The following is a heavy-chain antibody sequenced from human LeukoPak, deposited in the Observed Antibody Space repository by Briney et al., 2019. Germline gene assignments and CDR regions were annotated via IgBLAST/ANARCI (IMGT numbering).Heavy chain of an antibody. CDR3: AKDRGPFAVVPDY. V-gene: IGHV3-23*01. D-gene: IGHD3-10*01. CDR2: LSEGGT. Sequence: GGSLRLSCAASGFTVSNCGLSWVRQAPGKGLEWVSALSEGGTYYADSVKGRFTISRDNSKNTLYLQMNSLRAEDTALYYCAKDRGPFAVVPDYWGQGTLVTVSS. J-gene: IGHJ4*02. CDR1: GFTVSNCG.